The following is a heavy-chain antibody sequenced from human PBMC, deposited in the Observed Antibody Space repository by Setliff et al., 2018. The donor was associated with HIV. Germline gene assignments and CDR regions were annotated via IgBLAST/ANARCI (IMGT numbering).Heavy chain of an antibody. CDR2: IIPIFGTA. V-gene: IGHV1-69*05. CDR3: ARMSGHIVVVTATDAFDI. Sequence: SVKVSCKASGGTFSSYAISWVRQAPGQGPEWMGGIIPIFGTANYAQKFQGRVTITTDESTSTAYMELSSLRSEDTAVYYCARMSGHIVVVTATDAFDIWGQGTMVTVSS. CDR1: GGTFSSYA. J-gene: IGHJ3*02. D-gene: IGHD2-21*02.